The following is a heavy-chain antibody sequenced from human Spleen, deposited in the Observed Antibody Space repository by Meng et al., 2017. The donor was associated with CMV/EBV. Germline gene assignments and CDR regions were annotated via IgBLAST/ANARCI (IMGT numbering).Heavy chain of an antibody. Sequence: ASGLTFSSYTMNWVRQAPGKGLEWVSSITGSSTYIYYVDSVKGRFTISRDNAKNSLYLQMNSLRAEDTAVYYCARDGVVGGYDFDFWGQGTLVTVSS. CDR2: ITGSSTYI. J-gene: IGHJ4*02. CDR3: ARDGVVGGYDFDF. CDR1: GLTFSSYT. V-gene: IGHV3-21*01. D-gene: IGHD5-12*01.